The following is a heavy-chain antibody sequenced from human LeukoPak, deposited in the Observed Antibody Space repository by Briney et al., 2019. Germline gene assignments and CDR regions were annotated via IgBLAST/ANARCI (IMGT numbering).Heavy chain of an antibody. J-gene: IGHJ4*02. CDR2: IYSGGNT. CDR1: GFSVSNSY. Sequence: GGSLRLSCAASGFSVSNSYMSWVRQARGKGLEWVSVIYSGGNTYYADSVKGRFTISRDNSKNSLSLQMTSLRAEDTAIYYCVYGDFVKTVNYFDYWGQGTLVTVSS. D-gene: IGHD4-17*01. V-gene: IGHV3-66*01. CDR3: VYGDFVKTVNYFDY.